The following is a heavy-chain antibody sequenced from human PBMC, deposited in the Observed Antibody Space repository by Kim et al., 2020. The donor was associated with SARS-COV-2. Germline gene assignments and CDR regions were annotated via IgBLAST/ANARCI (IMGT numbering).Heavy chain of an antibody. J-gene: IGHJ4*02. Sequence: GGSLRLSCAASGFTFSSYWMHWVRQAPGKGLVWVSRINSDGSSTSYADSVKGRFTISRDNAKNTLYLQMNSLRAEYTAVYYCARDLLSKAYYYDSSSHYLGQGTLVTVSS. CDR2: INSDGSST. CDR1: GFTFSSYW. CDR3: ARDLLSKAYYYDSSSHY. V-gene: IGHV3-74*01. D-gene: IGHD3-22*01.